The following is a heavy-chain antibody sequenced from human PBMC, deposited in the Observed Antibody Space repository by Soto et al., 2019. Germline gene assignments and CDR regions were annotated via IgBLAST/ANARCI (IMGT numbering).Heavy chain of an antibody. V-gene: IGHV4-34*01. D-gene: IGHD6-13*01. J-gene: IGHJ4*02. CDR1: GGSFSGYY. CDR2: INHRGST. CDR3: ARVTIAAAGTGFDY. Sequence: PSETLSLTCAVYGGSFSGYYWSWIRQPPGKGLEWIGEINHRGSTNYNPSLKSRVTISVDTSKNQCSLKLSSVTAADTAVYYCARVTIAAAGTGFDYWGQGTLVTVSS.